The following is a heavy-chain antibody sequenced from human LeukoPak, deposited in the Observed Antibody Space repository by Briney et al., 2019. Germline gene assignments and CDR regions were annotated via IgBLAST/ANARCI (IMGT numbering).Heavy chain of an antibody. J-gene: IGHJ3*02. D-gene: IGHD3-22*01. CDR3: ARHLPQYYYDSRGYYGAFDI. Sequence: SETLSLTCTVSGGSISSSSYYWGWIRQPAGKGLEWIGSIYYSGSTYYNPSLKSRVTISVDTSKHQFSLKLSSVTAADTAVYYCARHLPQYYYDSRGYYGAFDIWGQGTMVTVSS. CDR2: IYYSGST. CDR1: GGSISSSSYY. V-gene: IGHV4-39*01.